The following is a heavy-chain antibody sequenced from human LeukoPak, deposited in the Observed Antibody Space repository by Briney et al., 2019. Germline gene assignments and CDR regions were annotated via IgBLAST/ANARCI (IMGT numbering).Heavy chain of an antibody. Sequence: SCKVSGYTLTELSMHWVRQAPGKGLEWVAVISYDGSNKYYADSVKGRFTISRDNSKNTLYLQMNSLRAEDTAVYYCARVLERRLDYYYGMDVWGQGTTVTVSS. J-gene: IGHJ6*02. V-gene: IGHV3-30*03. CDR1: GYTLTELS. D-gene: IGHD1-1*01. CDR3: ARVLERRLDYYYGMDV. CDR2: ISYDGSNK.